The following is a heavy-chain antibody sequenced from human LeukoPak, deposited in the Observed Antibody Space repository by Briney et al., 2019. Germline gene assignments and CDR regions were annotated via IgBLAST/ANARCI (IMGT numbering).Heavy chain of an antibody. J-gene: IGHJ4*02. V-gene: IGHV3-33*01. CDR2: IWYDGSNK. CDR1: GFTFSSYG. Sequence: PGGSLRLPCAASGFTFSSYGMHWVRQAPGKGLEWVAVIWYDGSNKYYADSVQGRFTISRDNSKNTLYLQMNSLRAEDTAVYSCARASGPFDYWGQGTLVTVSS. D-gene: IGHD3-10*01. CDR3: ARASGPFDY.